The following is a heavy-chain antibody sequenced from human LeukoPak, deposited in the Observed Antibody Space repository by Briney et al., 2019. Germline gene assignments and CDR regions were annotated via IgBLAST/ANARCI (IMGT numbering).Heavy chain of an antibody. CDR1: GFTFSSYV. CDR3: AKYCSGGSCYSGLDY. V-gene: IGHV3-23*01. Sequence: GGSLRLSCAASGFTFSSYVMTWVRQAPGKGLEWVSTVTGSADRTYYADSVKGRFTISRDNSKNTLYLQMNSLRAEDTAVYYCAKYCSGGSCYSGLDYWGQGTQVTVSS. CDR2: VTGSADRT. J-gene: IGHJ4*02. D-gene: IGHD2-15*01.